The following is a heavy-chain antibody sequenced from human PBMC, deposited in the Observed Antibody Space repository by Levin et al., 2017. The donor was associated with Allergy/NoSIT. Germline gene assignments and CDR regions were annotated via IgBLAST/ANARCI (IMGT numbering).Heavy chain of an antibody. CDR3: ASVAGYSYGYYVDY. CDR1: GGSISSGGYS. CDR2: IYLSGST. Sequence: TLSLTCAVSGGSISSGGYSWSWIRQPPGKGLEWIGNIYLSGSTNDNPSLKSRVTMSVDRAKNQFSLKLSYVTAADTAVYYWASVAGYSYGYYVDYWGPGTLVTVSS. D-gene: IGHD5-18*01. V-gene: IGHV4-30-2*01. J-gene: IGHJ4*02.